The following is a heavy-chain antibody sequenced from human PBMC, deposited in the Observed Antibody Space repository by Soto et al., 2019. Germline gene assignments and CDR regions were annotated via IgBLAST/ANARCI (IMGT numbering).Heavy chain of an antibody. CDR2: ISSSSSYI. Sequence: GFLRHSHAASAVTFRSLCVHWVRQAQGKGLEWVSSISSSSSYIYYADSVKGRFTISRDNAKNSLYLQMNSLRAEDTAVYYCARNRIVATIMERDCFDPWGQGTLVTVSS. CDR3: ARNRIVATIMERDCFDP. CDR1: AVTFRSLC. J-gene: IGHJ5*02. V-gene: IGHV3-21*01. D-gene: IGHD5-12*01.